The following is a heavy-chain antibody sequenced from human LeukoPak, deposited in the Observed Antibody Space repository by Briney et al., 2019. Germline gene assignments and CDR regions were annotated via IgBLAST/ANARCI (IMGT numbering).Heavy chain of an antibody. J-gene: IGHJ4*02. CDR1: GFTSSSYS. D-gene: IGHD1-26*01. CDR3: ARVIGSYGDSAY. CDR2: ISSSSSAI. V-gene: IGHV3-48*04. Sequence: GGSLRLSCAASGFTSSSYSMNWVRQAPGKGLEWVSYISSSSSAIYYADSVKGRFTISRDNAENSLYLQMNSLRAEDTAVYYCARVIGSYGDSAYWGQGTLVTVSS.